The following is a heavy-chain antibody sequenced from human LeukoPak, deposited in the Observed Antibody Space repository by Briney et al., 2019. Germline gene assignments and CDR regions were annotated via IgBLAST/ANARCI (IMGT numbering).Heavy chain of an antibody. Sequence: SETLSLTCTVSGGSISSYYWSWIRQPPGKGLEWIGYIYYSGSTNYNPSLKSRVTISVDTSKNQFSLKLSSVTAADTAVYYCVGAAAGYYYYYIDVWGKGTTVTISS. CDR1: GGSISSYY. J-gene: IGHJ6*03. V-gene: IGHV4-59*01. D-gene: IGHD6-13*01. CDR3: VGAAAGYYYYYIDV. CDR2: IYYSGST.